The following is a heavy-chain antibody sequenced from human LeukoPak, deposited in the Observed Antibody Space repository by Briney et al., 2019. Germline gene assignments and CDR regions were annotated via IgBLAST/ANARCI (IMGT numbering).Heavy chain of an antibody. CDR3: ATQAPKSPPYFDY. V-gene: IGHV1-46*01. CDR2: INPSGGTT. CDR1: GYTFTSKY. Sequence: GASVKVSCKASGYTFTSKYLHWVRQVPGQGLQWMGLINPSGGTTTYAQNFRGRVTMTRDTSTSTVYMELSSLRSDDTAVYYCATQAPKSPPYFDYWGQGTLVSVSS. J-gene: IGHJ4*02.